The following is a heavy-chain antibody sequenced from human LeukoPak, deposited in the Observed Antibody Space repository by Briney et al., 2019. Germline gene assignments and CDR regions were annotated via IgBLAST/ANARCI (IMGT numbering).Heavy chain of an antibody. CDR2: IIPIFGTA. V-gene: IGHV1-69*05. CDR3: ARAVRDDFWSGYYYFDY. J-gene: IGHJ4*02. Sequence: SVKVSCKAPGGTFSSYAISWVRQAPGQGLEWMGRIIPIFGTANYAQKFQGRVTITTDESTSTAYMELSSLRSEDTAVYYCARAVRDDFWSGYYYFDYWGQGTLVTVSS. D-gene: IGHD3-3*01. CDR1: GGTFSSYA.